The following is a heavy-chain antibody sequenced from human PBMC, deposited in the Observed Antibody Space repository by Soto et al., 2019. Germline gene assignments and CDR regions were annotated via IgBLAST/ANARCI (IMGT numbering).Heavy chain of an antibody. J-gene: IGHJ5*02. V-gene: IGHV4-39*01. CDR2: IYYSGST. D-gene: IGHD2-15*01. Sequence: SETLSLTCTVSGGSISSSSYYWGWIRQPPGKGLEWIGSIYYSGSTYYNPSLKSRVTISVDTSKNQFSLKLSSVTAADTAVYYCATLGYCSGGSCYDNRWFDPWGQGTLVTVSS. CDR3: ATLGYCSGGSCYDNRWFDP. CDR1: GGSISSSSYY.